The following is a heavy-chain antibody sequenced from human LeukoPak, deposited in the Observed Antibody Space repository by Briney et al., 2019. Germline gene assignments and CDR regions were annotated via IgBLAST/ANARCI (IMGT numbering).Heavy chain of an antibody. CDR2: MNPNSGNT. CDR3: AGRYSYGYYYYYYMDV. Sequence: ASVKVSCXASGYTFTSYDINWVRQATGQGLEWMGWMNPNSGNTGYAQKFQGRVTITRNNSISTAYMELSSLRSEDTAVYYCAGRYSYGYYYYYYMDVWGKGTTVTVSS. D-gene: IGHD5-18*01. CDR1: GYTFTSYD. V-gene: IGHV1-8*03. J-gene: IGHJ6*03.